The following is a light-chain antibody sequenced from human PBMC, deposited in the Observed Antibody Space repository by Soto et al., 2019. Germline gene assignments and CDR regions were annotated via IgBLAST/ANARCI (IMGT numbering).Light chain of an antibody. CDR1: QNIDTA. CDR2: RAS. Sequence: DIQMTQSPSTLSASVGDRVTITCRASQNIDTALAWYQQKPGKAPNLLIYRASNLESGVPSRFSGSGSGTDFTLAISSLQPDDFATYYCQQYGRFLTFGQGTKVDIK. J-gene: IGKJ2*01. V-gene: IGKV1-5*03. CDR3: QQYGRFLT.